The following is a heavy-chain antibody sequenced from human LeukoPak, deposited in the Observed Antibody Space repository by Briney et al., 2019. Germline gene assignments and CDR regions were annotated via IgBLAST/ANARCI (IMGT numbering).Heavy chain of an antibody. CDR3: ARAAAGPNDY. J-gene: IGHJ4*02. Sequence: SETLSLTCAVYGGSFSGYYWSWIRQPPGKGLEWIGEINHSGSTNYNPSLKSRVTISVDTSKNQFSLKLSSVTAADTAVYYCARAAAGPNDYWGQGTLVTVSS. CDR1: GGSFSGYY. V-gene: IGHV4-34*01. D-gene: IGHD6-13*01. CDR2: INHSGST.